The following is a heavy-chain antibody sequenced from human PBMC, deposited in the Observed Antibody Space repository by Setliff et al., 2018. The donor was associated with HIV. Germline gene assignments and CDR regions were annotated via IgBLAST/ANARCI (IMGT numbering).Heavy chain of an antibody. CDR2: ISSSSTTI. Sequence: PGGSLRLSCAASGFTLSSYTMNWVRQAPGKGLEWISYISSSSTTIYYADSVKGRFTISRDNAKNSLYLQMNSLRAEDTAVYYCARGSGWYTYYYYYYMDVWGKGTTVTVSS. V-gene: IGHV3-48*01. CDR3: ARGSGWYTYYYYYYMDV. D-gene: IGHD6-19*01. J-gene: IGHJ6*03. CDR1: GFTLSSYT.